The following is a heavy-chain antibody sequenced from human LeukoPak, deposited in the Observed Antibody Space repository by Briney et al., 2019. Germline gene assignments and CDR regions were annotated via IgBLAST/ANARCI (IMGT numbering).Heavy chain of an antibody. V-gene: IGHV3-66*01. D-gene: IGHD5-24*01. CDR3: ARGDGYNIFDY. CDR2: FYIDGNT. Sequence: GGSPRLSCAASGFTVSRNYMSWVRQTPGKGLEWVSVFYIDGNTYYADSVKGRFSISRDNSKNTVYLQMNSLRVEDTAVYYCARGDGYNIFDYWGQGTLVT. CDR1: GFTVSRNY. J-gene: IGHJ4*02.